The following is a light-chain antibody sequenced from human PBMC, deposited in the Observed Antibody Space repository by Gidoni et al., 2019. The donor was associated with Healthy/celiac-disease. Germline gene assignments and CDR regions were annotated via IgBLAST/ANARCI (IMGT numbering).Light chain of an antibody. V-gene: IGLV1-47*01. CDR3: AAWDDSLSGPV. CDR2: RNN. CDR1: RSNIGSNY. Sequence: QSVLTQPPSASGTPGQRVTISCSGSRSNIGSNYVYWYQQLPGTAPKLLIYRNNQRPSGVPDRFSGSKSGTSASLAISGRRSEDEADYYCAAWDDSLSGPVFGGGTKLTVL. J-gene: IGLJ2*01.